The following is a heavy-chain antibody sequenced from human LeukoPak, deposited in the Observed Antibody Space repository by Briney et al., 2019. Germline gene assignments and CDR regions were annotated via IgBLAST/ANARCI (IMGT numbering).Heavy chain of an antibody. D-gene: IGHD3-10*01. CDR1: GFTFSSYG. J-gene: IGHJ4*02. Sequence: ETGGSLRLSCAASGFTFSSYGMSWVRQAPGKGLEWVSVISGSGGSTYYAASVKGRFTISRDNAKNTLYLQMNSLRAEDTAVYYCARGVWFGELDDWGQGTLVTVSS. CDR3: ARGVWFGELDD. CDR2: ISGSGGST. V-gene: IGHV3-23*01.